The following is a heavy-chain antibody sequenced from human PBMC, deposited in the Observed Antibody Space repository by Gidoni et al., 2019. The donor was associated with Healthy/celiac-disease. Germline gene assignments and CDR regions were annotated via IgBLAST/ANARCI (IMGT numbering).Heavy chain of an antibody. V-gene: IGHV1-3*01. CDR3: ARVGIAAAGRPFDY. CDR1: VYHFTSYA. D-gene: IGHD6-13*01. J-gene: IGHJ4*02. CDR2: INAGNGNT. Sequence: QVQLVQSGAEVKKPGASVKVSCKASVYHFTSYAMHWVRQAPGQRLEWMGWINAGNGNTKYSQKFQGRVTITRDTSASTAYMELSSLRSEDTAVYYCARVGIAAAGRPFDYWGQGTLVTVSS.